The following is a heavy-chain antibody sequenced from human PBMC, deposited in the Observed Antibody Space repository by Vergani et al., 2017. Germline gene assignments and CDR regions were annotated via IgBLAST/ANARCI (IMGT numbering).Heavy chain of an antibody. CDR2: ISSSSSYI. J-gene: IGHJ3*02. Sequence: VQLVESGGGLVKPGGSLRLSCAASGFTFSSYSMNWVRQAPGKVLEWVSSISSSSSYIYYADSVKGRFTISRDNAKNSLYLQMNSLRAEDTAVYYCARGKMATIKGAFDIWGQGTMVTVSS. CDR1: GFTFSSYS. D-gene: IGHD5-24*01. V-gene: IGHV3-21*01. CDR3: ARGKMATIKGAFDI.